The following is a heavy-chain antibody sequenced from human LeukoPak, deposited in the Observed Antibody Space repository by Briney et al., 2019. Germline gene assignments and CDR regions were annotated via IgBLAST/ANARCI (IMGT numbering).Heavy chain of an antibody. V-gene: IGHV4-59*08. CDR2: IYYSGST. D-gene: IGHD5-18*01. J-gene: IGHJ4*02. CDR3: ARRTDTAMDSHFDY. Sequence: SETLSLTCTVSGGSISSYYWSWMRQPPGKGVEWIGYIYYSGSTNYNPSLKSRVTISVDTSKNQFSLKLSSVTAADTAVYYCARRTDTAMDSHFDYWGQGTLVTVSS. CDR1: GGSISSYY.